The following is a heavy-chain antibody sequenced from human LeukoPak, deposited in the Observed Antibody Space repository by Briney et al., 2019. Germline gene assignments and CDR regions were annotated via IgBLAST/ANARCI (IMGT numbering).Heavy chain of an antibody. D-gene: IGHD3-3*01. Sequence: PETLSLTCTVSGGSISPYYWSWIRQPPGKGLEWIGYIDYTGSTNYNPSLKSRVTISVDTSKNQFSLRLSSVTAADTAVYYCARGRRAGDFWSGYSTPWDYWGQGTLVTVSS. J-gene: IGHJ4*02. CDR2: IDYTGST. V-gene: IGHV4-59*12. CDR1: GGSISPYY. CDR3: ARGRRAGDFWSGYSTPWDY.